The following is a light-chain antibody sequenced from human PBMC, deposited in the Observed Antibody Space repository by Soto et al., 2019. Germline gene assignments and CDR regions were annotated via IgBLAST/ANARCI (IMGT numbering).Light chain of an antibody. CDR3: ATWDDTLSGPV. J-gene: IGLJ2*01. CDR2: RND. V-gene: IGLV1-47*01. Sequence: QSVLTQPPSASETPGQRVTISCSGSTSNIGNNYVYWYQQLPVAAPRLLIYRNDKRPTGVPDRFSGSKAGTSASLAISGLRSEDEADYHCATWDDTLSGPVFGGGTKLTVL. CDR1: TSNIGNNY.